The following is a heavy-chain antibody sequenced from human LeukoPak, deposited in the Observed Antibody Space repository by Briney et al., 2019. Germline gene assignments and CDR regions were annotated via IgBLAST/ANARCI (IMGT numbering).Heavy chain of an antibody. CDR3: ARAQYSYGHYYFDY. D-gene: IGHD5-18*01. J-gene: IGHJ4*02. Sequence: QPGGSLRLSCAASGFTFSSYWMHWVRQAPGKGLVWVSRINSDGSSTSYADSVKGRFTISRDNAKSTLYLQMNSLRAEDTAVYYCARAQYSYGHYYFDYWGQGTLVTVSS. CDR1: GFTFSSYW. V-gene: IGHV3-74*01. CDR2: INSDGSST.